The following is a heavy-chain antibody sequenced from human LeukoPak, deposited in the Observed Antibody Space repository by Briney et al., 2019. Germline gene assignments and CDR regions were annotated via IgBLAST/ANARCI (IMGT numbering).Heavy chain of an antibody. CDR2: ISGYNGNT. D-gene: IGHD3-10*01. V-gene: IGHV1-18*01. CDR3: ARDYASGSWYSDY. Sequence: GASVKVSCKASGYTFTKYDFNWVRQAPGQGLEWMGWISGYNGNTNYAQKLQGRVTMTMDTSTSTAYMELRSLRSDDTAVYYCARDYASGSWYSDYWGQGTLVTVSS. CDR1: GYTFTKYD. J-gene: IGHJ4*02.